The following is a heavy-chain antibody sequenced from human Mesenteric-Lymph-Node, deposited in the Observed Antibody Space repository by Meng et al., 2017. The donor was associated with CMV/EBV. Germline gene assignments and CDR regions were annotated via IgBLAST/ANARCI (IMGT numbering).Heavy chain of an antibody. J-gene: IGHJ4*02. CDR1: WDSVSSNTAA. CDR2: TYYRSKWYN. V-gene: IGHV6-1*01. D-gene: IGHD3/OR15-3a*01. CDR3: ARDLGGLGF. Sequence: CAISWDSVSSNTAAWNWIRPSPSRGLEWLGRTYYRSKWYNEYAVSVKSRLIINPDTSKNQFSLQLNSVTPEDTAVYYCARDLGGLGFWGQGTLVTVSS.